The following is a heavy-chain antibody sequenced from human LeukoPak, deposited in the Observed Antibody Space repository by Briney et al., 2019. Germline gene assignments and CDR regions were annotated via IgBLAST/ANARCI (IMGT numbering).Heavy chain of an antibody. CDR2: INSDGSTT. Sequence: GSLRLSCAASGFTLSNSWIHWVRQAPGKGLVWVSRINSDGSTTTYADSVKGRFTISRDNAKNTLYLQMNSLRAEDTAVYYCARGGRKYYYDSSGYYYKYWGQGTLVTVSS. J-gene: IGHJ4*02. V-gene: IGHV3-74*01. D-gene: IGHD3-22*01. CDR1: GFTLSNSW. CDR3: ARGGRKYYYDSSGYYYKY.